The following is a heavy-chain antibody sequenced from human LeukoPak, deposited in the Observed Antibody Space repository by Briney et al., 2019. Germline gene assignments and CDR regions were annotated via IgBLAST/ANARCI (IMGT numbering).Heavy chain of an antibody. J-gene: IGHJ5*02. V-gene: IGHV4-4*07. CDR2: INTSGST. CDR3: AREGGDPRWLDP. D-gene: IGHD6-25*01. Sequence: SETLSLTCTVSGGSISSYYWTWIRQSAGKGLEWIGRINTSGSTNYNPSLRSRATMSVNTSKNQFSLNLTSVTAADTAVYSCAREGGDPRWLDPWGQGTLVTVSS. CDR1: GGSISSYY.